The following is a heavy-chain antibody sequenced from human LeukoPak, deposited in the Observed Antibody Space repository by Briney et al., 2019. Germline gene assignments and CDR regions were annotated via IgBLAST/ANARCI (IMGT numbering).Heavy chain of an antibody. J-gene: IGHJ3*02. CDR3: ARVVSTRYCSVGSCPRQAFDI. D-gene: IGHD2-15*01. Sequence: SETLSLTCTVSGGSISSYYWSWIRQPAGKGLEWIGRIYTSGSTNYNPSLKSRVTMSVDTSKNQFSLKLSSVTAADTAVYYCARVVSTRYCSVGSCPRQAFDIWGQGTMVTVSS. CDR1: GGSISSYY. CDR2: IYTSGST. V-gene: IGHV4-4*07.